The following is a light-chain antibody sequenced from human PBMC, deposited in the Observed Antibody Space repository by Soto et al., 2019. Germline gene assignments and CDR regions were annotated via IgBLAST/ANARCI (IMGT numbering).Light chain of an antibody. CDR2: SNN. Sequence: QSVLTQPPSVSGAPGQRVTISCSGSSSNIGSNTVNWYQQLPGTAPKLLIYSNNQRPSGVPDRFSGSKSGTSASLAISGLQSEDEADYYCAAWDDSLNVLLFGGGTKLTVL. V-gene: IGLV1-44*01. J-gene: IGLJ2*01. CDR1: SSNIGSNT. CDR3: AAWDDSLNVLL.